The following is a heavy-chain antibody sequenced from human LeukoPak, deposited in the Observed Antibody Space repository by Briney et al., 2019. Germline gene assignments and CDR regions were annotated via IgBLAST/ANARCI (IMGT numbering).Heavy chain of an antibody. V-gene: IGHV1-18*01. CDR3: ATPPPGDYDFWGVGY. Sequence: WASVKVSCKASGYTFTSYGISWVRQAPGQGLEWMGWISAYNGNTNYAQKLQGRVTMTTDTSTSTAYMELRSLRSDDTAVYYCATPPPGDYDFWGVGYWGQGTLVTVSS. J-gene: IGHJ4*02. D-gene: IGHD3-3*01. CDR2: ISAYNGNT. CDR1: GYTFTSYG.